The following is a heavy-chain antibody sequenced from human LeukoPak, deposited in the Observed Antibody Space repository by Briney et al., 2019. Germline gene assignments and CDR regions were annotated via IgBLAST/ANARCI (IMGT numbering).Heavy chain of an antibody. CDR1: GFTFSSYW. J-gene: IGHJ4*02. D-gene: IGHD1-1*01. V-gene: IGHV3-7*01. CDR2: IKQDGSEK. Sequence: VGSLRLSCAASGFTFSSYWMSWVRQAPGKGLEWVANIKQDGSEKYYVDSVKGRFTISRDNAKNSLYLQMNSLRAEDTAVYYCARRNWNDGGDYFDYWGQGTLVTVSS. CDR3: ARRNWNDGGDYFDY.